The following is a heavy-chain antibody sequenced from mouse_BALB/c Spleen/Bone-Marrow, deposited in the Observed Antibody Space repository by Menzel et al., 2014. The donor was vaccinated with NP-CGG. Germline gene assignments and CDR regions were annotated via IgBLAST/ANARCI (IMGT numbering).Heavy chain of an antibody. CDR2: IDPANGNT. CDR1: GFNIKDTY. J-gene: IGHJ3*01. V-gene: IGHV14-3*02. Sequence: LVESGAELVKPGASVKLSCTASGFNIKDTYMHWVKQRPEQGLEWIGRIDPANGNTKYDPKFQGKATITADTSSNTAYLQLSSLTSEDTAVYYCASYYYGSAWFAYWGQGTLVAVSA. D-gene: IGHD1-1*01. CDR3: ASYYYGSAWFAY.